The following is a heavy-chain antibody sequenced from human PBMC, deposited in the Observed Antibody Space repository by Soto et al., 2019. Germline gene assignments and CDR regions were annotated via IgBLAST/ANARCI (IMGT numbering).Heavy chain of an antibody. J-gene: IGHJ6*02. D-gene: IGHD6-6*01. CDR1: GYTFTSYY. V-gene: IGHV1-46*01. CDR3: ARAHSSSSWANGGGNTTTTTVLVNNGMDV. Sequence: ASMKVSCKASGYTFTSYYMHWVRQAPGQGLEWMGIINPSGGSTSYAQKFQGRVTMTRDTSTSTVYMELSSLRSEDTAVYYCARAHSSSSWANGGGNTTTTTVLVNNGMDVWGQ. CDR2: INPSGGST.